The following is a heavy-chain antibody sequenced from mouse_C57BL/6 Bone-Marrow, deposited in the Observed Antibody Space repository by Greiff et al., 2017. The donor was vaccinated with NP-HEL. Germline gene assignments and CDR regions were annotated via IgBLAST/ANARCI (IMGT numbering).Heavy chain of an antibody. J-gene: IGHJ4*01. CDR2: INPNNGGT. D-gene: IGHD1-1*01. CDR3: ERLSSYYYGSSYGGGAMDY. V-gene: IGHV1-18*01. Sequence: VQLQQSGPELVKPGASVKIPCKASGYTFTDYNMDWVKQSHGKSLEWIGDINPNNGGTIYNQTFKGKATLTVDKPSSTAYMERRSLTSEDTAVYDCERLSSYYYGSSYGGGAMDYWGQGTSVTVSS. CDR1: GYTFTDYN.